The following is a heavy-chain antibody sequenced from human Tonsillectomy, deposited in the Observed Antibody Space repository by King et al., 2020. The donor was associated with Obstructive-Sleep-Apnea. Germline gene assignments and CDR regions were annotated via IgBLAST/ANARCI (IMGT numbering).Heavy chain of an antibody. CDR2: VYHTGST. V-gene: IGHV4-4*02. Sequence: LQLQESGPGLVKPSGTLSLTCAVYGDSISSNTWWSWVRQPPGKGLEWIGEVYHTGSTKYNPSLESRVTLSVDKSNNQFSLKFSSVTAADTAVYYCARGVGRFGEFPFDYWGQGTLVAVSS. CDR1: GDSISSNTW. CDR3: ARGVGRFGEFPFDY. J-gene: IGHJ4*02. D-gene: IGHD3-10*01.